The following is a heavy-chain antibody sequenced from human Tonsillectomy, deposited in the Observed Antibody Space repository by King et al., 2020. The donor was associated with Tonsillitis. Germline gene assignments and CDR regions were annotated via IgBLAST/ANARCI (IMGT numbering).Heavy chain of an antibody. CDR3: AREGWSSGRAPAFDL. CDR2: LEVDGNMK. D-gene: IGHD3-22*01. V-gene: IGHV3-30*17. CDR1: GFAVNTPV. J-gene: IGHJ3*01. Sequence: QVQLVESGGGVVQPGASLSLSCAASGFAVNTPVMHWFRQGPGKWPEGGGGLEVDGNMKHYADSVKGRFTCSRHTSKNTLILQMNTLGHDDTALYYCAREGWSSGRAPAFDLWGQGTVVTVSS.